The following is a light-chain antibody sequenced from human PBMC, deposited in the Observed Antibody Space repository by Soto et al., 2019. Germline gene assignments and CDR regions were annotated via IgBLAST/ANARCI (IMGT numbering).Light chain of an antibody. CDR2: EVS. CDR3: SSYTSSSTRL. CDR1: SSDVGGYNY. J-gene: IGLJ3*02. V-gene: IGLV2-14*01. Sequence: QSALTQPASVSGSPGQWITISCTGTSSDVGGYNYVSWYQQHPGKAPKLMIYEVSNRPSGVSNRFSGSKSVNTASLTISGLQAEDEAQYYCSSYTSSSTRLFGGGTKRTVL.